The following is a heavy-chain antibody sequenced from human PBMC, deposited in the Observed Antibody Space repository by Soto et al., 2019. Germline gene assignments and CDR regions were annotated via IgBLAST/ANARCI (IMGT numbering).Heavy chain of an antibody. CDR3: TTVYYYDSSGYFRLFDY. Sequence: GGSLRLSCAASGFTFSNAWMNWVRQAPGKGLEWVGRIKSKTDGGTTDYAAPVKGRFTISRDDSKNTLYLQMNSLKTEDTAVYYCTTVYYYDSSGYFRLFDYWGQGTLVTVSS. CDR2: IKSKTDGGTT. J-gene: IGHJ4*02. D-gene: IGHD3-22*01. V-gene: IGHV3-15*07. CDR1: GFTFSNAW.